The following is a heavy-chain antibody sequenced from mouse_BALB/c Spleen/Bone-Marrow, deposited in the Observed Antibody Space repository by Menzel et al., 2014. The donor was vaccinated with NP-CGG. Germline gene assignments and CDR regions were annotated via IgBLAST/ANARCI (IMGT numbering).Heavy chain of an antibody. V-gene: IGHV2-6-7*01. Sequence: VKLVESGPGLVAPSQSLSITCTVSGFSLTGFGVNWARQPPGKGLEWLGIIWGDGNTDYTSALKSRLTISKDNSRSQVVLKMTSLQTDDTARYYCARVGYGNYSYYFDYWGQGTTLTVSS. CDR3: ARVGYGNYSYYFDY. CDR2: IWGDGNT. D-gene: IGHD2-1*01. J-gene: IGHJ2*01. CDR1: GFSLTGFG.